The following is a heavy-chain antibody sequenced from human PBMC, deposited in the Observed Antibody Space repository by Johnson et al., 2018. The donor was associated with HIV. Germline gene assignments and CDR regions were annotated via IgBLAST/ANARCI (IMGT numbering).Heavy chain of an antibody. D-gene: IGHD1-1*01. V-gene: IGHV3-30*03. CDR1: GFTFSSYG. Sequence: QVQVVESGGGLVKPGGSLRLSCAVSGFTFSSYGMHWVRQAPGKGLEWVAVISYDGSSTYYADSVKGRFPISRDNSKNTLSLQMNSLRAEDTALYYCARVALNVGNDAFDIWGQGTMVTVSS. CDR3: ARVALNVGNDAFDI. J-gene: IGHJ3*02. CDR2: ISYDGSST.